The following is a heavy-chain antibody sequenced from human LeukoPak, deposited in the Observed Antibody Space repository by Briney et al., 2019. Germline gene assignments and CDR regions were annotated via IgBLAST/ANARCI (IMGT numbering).Heavy chain of an antibody. J-gene: IGHJ6*04. D-gene: IGHD2-2*01. CDR2: ISYDGSNK. CDR3: AKDRGVVVPAAIGYYYYYYGMDV. CDR1: GFTFSSYG. Sequence: PGRSLRLSCAASGFTFSSYGMHWVRQAPGKGLEWVAVISYDGSNKYYAGSVKGRFTISRDNSKNTLYLQMNSLRAEDTAVYYCAKDRGVVVPAAIGYYYYYYGMDVWGKGTTVTVSS. V-gene: IGHV3-30*18.